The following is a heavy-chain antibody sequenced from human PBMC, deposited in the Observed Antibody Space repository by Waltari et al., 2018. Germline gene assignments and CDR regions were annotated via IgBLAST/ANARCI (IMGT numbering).Heavy chain of an antibody. CDR2: IGPDGSDK. J-gene: IGHJ4*02. Sequence: EAQLVQSGGGLVQPGGSLTLSCAASGFTLSRFLMTWIRQAPGKGLQWVAHIGPDGSDKYYVDSVKGRFTISRDNAENSLLLQMSSLRVEDTALYYCVGWNDPINSWGQGTLVAVSS. CDR3: VGWNDPINS. V-gene: IGHV3-7*01. D-gene: IGHD1-1*01. CDR1: GFTLSRFL.